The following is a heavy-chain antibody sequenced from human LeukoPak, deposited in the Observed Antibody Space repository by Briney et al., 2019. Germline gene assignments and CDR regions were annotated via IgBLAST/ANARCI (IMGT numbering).Heavy chain of an antibody. J-gene: IGHJ4*02. Sequence: ASETLSLTCTVSGGSISSYYWSWIRQPPGKGLEWIGYIYYSGSTNYNPYLKSRVTISVDTSKNQFSLKLSSVTAADTAVYYCARHSGSYYYFDYWGQGTLVTVSS. CDR2: IYYSGST. CDR3: ARHSGSYYYFDY. V-gene: IGHV4-59*08. CDR1: GGSISSYY. D-gene: IGHD1-26*01.